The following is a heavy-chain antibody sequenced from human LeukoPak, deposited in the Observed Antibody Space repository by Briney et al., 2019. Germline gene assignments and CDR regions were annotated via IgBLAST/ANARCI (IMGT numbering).Heavy chain of an antibody. Sequence: SGTLSLTCAVSGGSISNNNWWSWVRQPPGKGLEWIGEIFHGGNTNYNPSLMSRVTISVDTSKNQFSLKLSSVTAADTAVYYCARGYILGGEGANWFDPWGQGTLVTVSS. CDR3: ARGYILGGEGANWFDP. CDR1: GGSISNNNW. J-gene: IGHJ5*02. V-gene: IGHV4-4*02. D-gene: IGHD2-2*02. CDR2: IFHGGNT.